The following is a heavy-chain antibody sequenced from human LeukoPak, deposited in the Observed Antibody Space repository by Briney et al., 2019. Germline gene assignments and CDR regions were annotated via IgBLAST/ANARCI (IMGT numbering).Heavy chain of an antibody. Sequence: KPSETLSLTCAVSGGSISSSNWWSWVRQPPGKGLEWIGEIDQSGSTNYNPSLKSRVTISVDTSKNQFSLKLSSVTAADTAVYYCARKGTYSSGWYVGSTQYLRDRGAFDYWGQGTLVTVSS. CDR1: GGSISSSNW. D-gene: IGHD6-19*01. V-gene: IGHV4-4*02. J-gene: IGHJ4*02. CDR2: IDQSGST. CDR3: ARKGTYSSGWYVGSTQYLRDRGAFDY.